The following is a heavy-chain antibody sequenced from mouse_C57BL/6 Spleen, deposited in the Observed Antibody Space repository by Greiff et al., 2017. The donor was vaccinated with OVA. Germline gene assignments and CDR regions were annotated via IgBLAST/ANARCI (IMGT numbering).Heavy chain of an antibody. V-gene: IGHV1-69*01. CDR1: GYTFTSYW. CDR3: ATGLRAFAY. J-gene: IGHJ3*01. D-gene: IGHD2-2*01. Sequence: QVQLQQSGAELVMPGASVKLSCKASGYTFTSYWMHWVKQRPGQGLEWIGEIDPSDSYTNYNQKFKGKSTLTVDKTSSTAYMQLSSLTSEDSAVYYCATGLRAFAYWGQGTLVTVSA. CDR2: IDPSDSYT.